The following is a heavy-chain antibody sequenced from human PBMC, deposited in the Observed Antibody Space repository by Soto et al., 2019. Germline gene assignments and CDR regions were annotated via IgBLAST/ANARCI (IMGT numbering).Heavy chain of an antibody. CDR3: ARAGRFLEWLLPNPYYYYMDV. Sequence: SETLSLTCTVSGGSISSYYWSWIRQPPGKGLEWIGYIYYSGSTNYNPSLKSRVTISVDTSKNQFSLKLSSVTAADTAVYYCARAGRFLEWLLPNPYYYYMDVWGKGTTVTVSS. J-gene: IGHJ6*03. V-gene: IGHV4-59*01. CDR1: GGSISSYY. CDR2: IYYSGST. D-gene: IGHD3-3*01.